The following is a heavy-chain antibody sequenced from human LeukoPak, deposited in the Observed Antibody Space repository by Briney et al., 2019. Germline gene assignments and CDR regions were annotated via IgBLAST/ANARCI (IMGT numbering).Heavy chain of an antibody. CDR2: IYDDGNT. CDR1: GFTVSSNY. J-gene: IGHJ4*02. CDR3: ARTYSNSGLEYFDF. D-gene: IGHD5-12*01. V-gene: IGHV3-53*01. Sequence: GGSLRLSCAASGFTVSSNYMTWVRQAPGKGLEWVSIIYDDGNTFYADPVKGRFTISRDNSKNTLYLQMNRLRAEDTAVYYCARTYSNSGLEYFDFWGQGTLVTVSS.